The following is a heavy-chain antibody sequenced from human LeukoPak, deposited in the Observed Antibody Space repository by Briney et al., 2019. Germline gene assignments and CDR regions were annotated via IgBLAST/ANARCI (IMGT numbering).Heavy chain of an antibody. J-gene: IGHJ2*01. V-gene: IGHV3-23*01. Sequence: GGSLRLSCAASGFAFSNYAMSWVRQPPGQGLEWVSAISGSGDSTYYADAVNGRFTISRDNSKNTLYLQMNSLTAEDTAVYYCAKASYGTSWNFDLWGRGTLVTVSS. CDR2: ISGSGDST. CDR3: AKASYGTSWNFDL. CDR1: GFAFSNYA. D-gene: IGHD4-17*01.